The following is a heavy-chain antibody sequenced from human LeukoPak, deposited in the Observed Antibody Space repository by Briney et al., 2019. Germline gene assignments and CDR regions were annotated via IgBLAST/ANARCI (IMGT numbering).Heavy chain of an antibody. D-gene: IGHD2-2*01. V-gene: IGHV3-30*18. Sequence: GGSLRLSCAASGLTFSSYGMHWVRQAPGKGLEWVAVISYDGSNKYYADSVKGRFTISRDNSKNTLYLQMNSLRAEDTAVYYCAKEPQLPQSIVVVPAAMNLNYYYGMDVWGQGTTVTVSS. CDR1: GLTFSSYG. CDR3: AKEPQLPQSIVVVPAAMNLNYYYGMDV. J-gene: IGHJ6*02. CDR2: ISYDGSNK.